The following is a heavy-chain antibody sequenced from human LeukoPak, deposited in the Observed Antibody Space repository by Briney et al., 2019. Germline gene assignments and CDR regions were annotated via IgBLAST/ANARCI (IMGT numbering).Heavy chain of an antibody. Sequence: ASVKVSCKASGGTFSSYAISWVRQAPGQGLEWMGGIIPIFGTANYAQKFQGRVTITADESTSTAYMELSSLRSEDTAVYYCARVSGYVSNYYYYYYMDVWGKGTTVTISS. D-gene: IGHD5-12*01. V-gene: IGHV1-69*13. CDR2: IIPIFGTA. CDR1: GGTFSSYA. J-gene: IGHJ6*03. CDR3: ARVSGYVSNYYYYYYMDV.